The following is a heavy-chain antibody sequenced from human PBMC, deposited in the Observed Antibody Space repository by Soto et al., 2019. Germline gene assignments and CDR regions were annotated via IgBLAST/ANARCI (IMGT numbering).Heavy chain of an antibody. D-gene: IGHD3-10*01. Sequence: PGGSLRLSCAASGFTFSSYGMHWVRQAPGKGLEWVAVISYDGSNKYYADSVKGRFTMSRDNSKNTLYLQMNSLRAEDTAVYYCAKQLQVRGVKGYYYGMDVWGQGTTVTVSS. CDR1: GFTFSSYG. V-gene: IGHV3-30*18. J-gene: IGHJ6*02. CDR2: ISYDGSNK. CDR3: AKQLQVRGVKGYYYGMDV.